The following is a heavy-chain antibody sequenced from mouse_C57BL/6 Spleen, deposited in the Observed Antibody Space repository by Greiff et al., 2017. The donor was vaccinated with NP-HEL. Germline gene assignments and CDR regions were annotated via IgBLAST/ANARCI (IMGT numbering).Heavy chain of an antibody. CDR3: ARDYDASLYFDY. J-gene: IGHJ2*01. D-gene: IGHD2-4*01. V-gene: IGHV1-19*01. CDR2: INPYNGGT. Sequence: EVQLQQSGPVLVKPGASVKMSCKASGYTFTDYYMNWVKQSHGKSLEWIGVINPYNGGTSYNQKFKGKATLTVDKSSSTAYMELNSLTSEDSAVYYCARDYDASLYFDYWGQGTTLTVSS. CDR1: GYTFTDYY.